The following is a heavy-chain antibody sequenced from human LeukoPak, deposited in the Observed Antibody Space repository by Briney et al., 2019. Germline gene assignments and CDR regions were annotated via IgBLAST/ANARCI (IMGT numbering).Heavy chain of an antibody. D-gene: IGHD1-1*01. Sequence: PGGSLRPSCAGSGFTFSRFWMSWVRQAPGKGLEWISSFTSSSSYTFYADSVKGRFTISRDNAKNSLYLQMNSLRVEDTAIYYCARDPYNGAYSEGYYYYYMDVWGKGTTVTVSS. CDR2: FTSSSSYT. V-gene: IGHV3-21*01. CDR1: GFTFSRFW. J-gene: IGHJ6*03. CDR3: ARDPYNGAYSEGYYYYYMDV.